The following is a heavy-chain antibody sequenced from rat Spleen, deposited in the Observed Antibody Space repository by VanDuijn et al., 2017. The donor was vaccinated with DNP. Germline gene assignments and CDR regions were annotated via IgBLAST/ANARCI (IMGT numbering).Heavy chain of an antibody. CDR2: ISSGGST. CDR3: TRTGGGYRWDY. Sequence: QVQLKESGPGLVQPSQTLSLTCTVSGFSLTSNGVSWVRQPPGKGLEWIAAISSGGSTYYNSALKSRLSISRDTSKSQVFLKMNSLQTEDTAIYFCTRTGGGYRWDYWGQGVMVTVSS. J-gene: IGHJ2*01. V-gene: IGHV2S8*01. CDR1: GFSLTSNG. D-gene: IGHD1-11*01.